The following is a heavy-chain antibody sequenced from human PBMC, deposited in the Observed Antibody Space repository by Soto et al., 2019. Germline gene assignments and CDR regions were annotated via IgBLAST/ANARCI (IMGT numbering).Heavy chain of an antibody. Sequence: SVKVSCKASGFTFTSSAVQWVRQARGQRLEWIGWIVVGSGNTNYAQKFQGRVTITADESTSTAYMELSSLRSEDTAVYYCASGTSPYYFDYWGQGTLVTVSS. CDR1: GFTFTSSA. V-gene: IGHV1-58*01. D-gene: IGHD6-25*01. CDR3: ASGTSPYYFDY. CDR2: IVVGSGNT. J-gene: IGHJ4*02.